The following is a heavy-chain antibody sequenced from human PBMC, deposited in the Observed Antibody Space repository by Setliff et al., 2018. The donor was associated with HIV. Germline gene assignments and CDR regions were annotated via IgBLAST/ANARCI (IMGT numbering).Heavy chain of an antibody. CDR2: INPNSGGT. Sequence: ASVKVSCKASGYTFTGYYIHWVRQAPGQGLEWMGRINPNSGGTNYAQKFQGRVTMTRDTSISTAYMELSRLRSDDTAVYYCARPSFGSSSWKNDAFDIWGQGTMVTVSS. CDR3: ARPSFGSSSWKNDAFDI. V-gene: IGHV1-2*06. J-gene: IGHJ3*02. CDR1: GYTFTGYY. D-gene: IGHD6-13*01.